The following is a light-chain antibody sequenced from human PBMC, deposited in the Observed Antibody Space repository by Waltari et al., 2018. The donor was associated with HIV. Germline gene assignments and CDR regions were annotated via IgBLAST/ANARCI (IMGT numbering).Light chain of an antibody. CDR2: DAS. CDR3: QQYNNWLFT. Sequence: EIVMTQSPATLSVSPGERVTLSCRARQNIRTTLAWYQQKPGQSPRLLIYDASTRATGIPDRFSGSGSGTDFALTISSAQSEDFAVYFCQQYNNWLFTFGPGTKVDIK. V-gene: IGKV3-15*01. CDR1: QNIRTT. J-gene: IGKJ3*01.